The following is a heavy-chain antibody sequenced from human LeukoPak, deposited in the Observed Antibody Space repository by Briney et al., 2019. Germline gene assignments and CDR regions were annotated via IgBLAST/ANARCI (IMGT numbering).Heavy chain of an antibody. CDR1: GFTFSNYN. CDR3: ARQEYSTFDY. Sequence: GGSLRLSCAASGFTFSNYNMNWGRQAPGKGLEWVSCITTSSSYIYDADSVKGRFTISRDNAKNSLYLQMNSLRAEDTGVYYCARQEYSTFDYWGQGTLVTVSS. D-gene: IGHD2/OR15-2a*01. V-gene: IGHV3-21*01. CDR2: ITTSSSYI. J-gene: IGHJ4*02.